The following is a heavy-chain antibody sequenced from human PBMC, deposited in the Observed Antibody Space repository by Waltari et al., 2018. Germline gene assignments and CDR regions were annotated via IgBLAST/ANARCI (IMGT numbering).Heavy chain of an antibody. CDR1: GLPFTTYT. Sequence: EVQLVESGGGLVKPGGSRRRACAASGLPFTTYTMNWVRQAPGKGLEWVSSISSTSSDIYYADSVKGRFTISRDNAKSSLYLQLNSLRAEDTAVYYCAGGYSSYYGMDVWGQGTTVTVSS. CDR2: ISSTSSDI. D-gene: IGHD6-13*01. V-gene: IGHV3-21*02. J-gene: IGHJ6*02. CDR3: AGGYSSYYGMDV.